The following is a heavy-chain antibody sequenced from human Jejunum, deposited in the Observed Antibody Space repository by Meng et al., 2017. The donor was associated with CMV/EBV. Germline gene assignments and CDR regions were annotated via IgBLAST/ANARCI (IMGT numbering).Heavy chain of an antibody. CDR2: VESDGSST. V-gene: IGHV3-74*03. D-gene: IGHD3-22*01. J-gene: IGHJ4*02. CDR3: ARDASMRWYEYRGYSGNEFDW. Sequence: EVPLVEFXGVLVQPGGSLRLPCAASGFTLXQYWMHWVRQVPGKGLVWVARVESDGSSTKYADSVKGRFTISRDNAKNTLYLQMSSLRAEATAVYYCARDASMRWYEYRGYSGNEFDWWGQGTLVTVSS. CDR1: GFTLXQYW.